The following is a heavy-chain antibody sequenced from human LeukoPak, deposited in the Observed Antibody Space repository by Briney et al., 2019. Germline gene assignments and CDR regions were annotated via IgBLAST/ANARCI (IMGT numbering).Heavy chain of an antibody. Sequence: GGSLRLSCAASGFTFSSYGMHWVRQAPGKGLEWVAVRWYDGSNKYYADSVKGRFTISRDNSKNTLYLQMNSLRAEDTAVYYCARDPNYDFWSGYYGNYYGMDVWGQGTTVTVSS. J-gene: IGHJ6*02. CDR1: GFTFSSYG. CDR2: RWYDGSNK. D-gene: IGHD3-3*01. V-gene: IGHV3-33*01. CDR3: ARDPNYDFWSGYYGNYYGMDV.